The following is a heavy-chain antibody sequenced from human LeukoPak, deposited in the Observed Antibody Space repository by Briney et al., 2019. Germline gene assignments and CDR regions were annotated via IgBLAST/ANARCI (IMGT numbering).Heavy chain of an antibody. J-gene: IGHJ4*02. CDR3: ATSSYYDSSGYYYGGIDY. CDR2: IYYSGST. CDR1: GGSISSYY. D-gene: IGHD3-22*01. Sequence: PSETLSLTCTVSGGSISSYYWSWIRQPPGKGLEWIGYIYYSGSTNYNPSLKSRVTISVDTSKNQFSLKLSSVTAADTAVYYCATSSYYDSSGYYYGGIDYWGQGTLVTVSS. V-gene: IGHV4-59*01.